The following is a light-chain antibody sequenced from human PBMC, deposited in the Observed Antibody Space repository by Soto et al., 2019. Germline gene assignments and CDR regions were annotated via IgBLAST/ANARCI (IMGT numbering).Light chain of an antibody. CDR3: QQYGSSPR. V-gene: IGKV3-20*01. J-gene: IGKJ1*01. CDR2: GAS. Sequence: EIVLTQSPDPLSLSPGERATLSCKASQSVSSSYLAWYQQKPGQAPGLLIYGASSRATGIPDRFSGSGSGTDFTLTISRLEPEDFAVYYCQQYGSSPRLGQGTKVDIK. CDR1: QSVSSSY.